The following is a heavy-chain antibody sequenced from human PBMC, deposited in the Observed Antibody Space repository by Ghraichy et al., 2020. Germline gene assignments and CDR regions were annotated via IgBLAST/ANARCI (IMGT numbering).Heavy chain of an antibody. D-gene: IGHD1-26*01. CDR1: GYTFTNYW. CDR3: ATVLAVEIGLGGTPIGALEM. Sequence: GESLNISCKDSGYTFTNYWIAWVRQMPGKGLEWMGIIYPGDSDTRYSPSLQGQVAMSVDKSISTVYLQWSSLKASDTAIYYCATVLAVEIGLGGTPIGALEMWGQGTMVTVSP. CDR2: IYPGDSDT. J-gene: IGHJ3*02. V-gene: IGHV5-51*01.